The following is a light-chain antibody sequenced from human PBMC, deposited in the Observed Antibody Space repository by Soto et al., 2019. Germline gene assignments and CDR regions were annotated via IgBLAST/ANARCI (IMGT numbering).Light chain of an antibody. J-gene: IGKJ1*01. CDR1: QSLSTTY. V-gene: IGKV3-20*01. Sequence: EIVLTQSPGTLSLSPGEKATLSCMASQSLSTTYLSWYQQKPGQAPRLLIYAASSRATGIPDRFSASGSGTDFTLTISRLEPEDFAVYYWHHYGYSPKTFGQGTKVEI. CDR3: HHYGYSPKT. CDR2: AAS.